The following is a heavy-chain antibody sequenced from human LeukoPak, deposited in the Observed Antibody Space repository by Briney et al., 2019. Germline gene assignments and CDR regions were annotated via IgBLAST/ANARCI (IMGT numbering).Heavy chain of an antibody. Sequence: GGSLRLSCAASGFTVSSNYMSWVRQAPGKGLEWVSVIYSGGSTYYADFVKGRFTISRDNSKNTLYLQMNSLRAEDTAVYYCARDHFDGAFDIWGQGTMVTVSS. J-gene: IGHJ3*02. V-gene: IGHV3-53*01. CDR3: ARDHFDGAFDI. D-gene: IGHD3-9*01. CDR1: GFTVSSNY. CDR2: IYSGGST.